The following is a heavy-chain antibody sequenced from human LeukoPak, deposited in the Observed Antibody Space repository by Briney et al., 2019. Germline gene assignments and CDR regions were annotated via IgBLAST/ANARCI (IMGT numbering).Heavy chain of an antibody. V-gene: IGHV4-31*03. D-gene: IGHD2/OR15-2a*01. J-gene: IGHJ3*02. Sequence: SETLSLTCTVSGGSISSGGYYWSWIRQHPGKGLEWIGYIYYSGSTYYNPSLKSRVTISVDTSKNQFSLKPSSVTAADTAVYYCARGIPLVIVDAFDIWGQGTMVTVSS. CDR1: GGSISSGGYY. CDR3: ARGIPLVIVDAFDI. CDR2: IYYSGST.